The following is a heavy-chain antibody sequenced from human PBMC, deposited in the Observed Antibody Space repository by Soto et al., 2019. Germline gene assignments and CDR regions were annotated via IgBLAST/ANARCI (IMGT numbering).Heavy chain of an antibody. V-gene: IGHV1-69*01. CDR2: FLPVFTTA. J-gene: IGHJ3*02. CDR1: GGSFSTYG. D-gene: IGHD4-17*01. CDR3: ARDGVDVSRTTVRHGALDI. Sequence: QVQLVQSGAEVKKPGSSVKVSCKASGGSFSTYGISWVRQAPGQGLEWLGGFLPVFTTAKYAQKFQGRVSITADESTYTAYMELSSLRSEDPAVYFCARDGVDVSRTTVRHGALDIWGQGTVVTVSS.